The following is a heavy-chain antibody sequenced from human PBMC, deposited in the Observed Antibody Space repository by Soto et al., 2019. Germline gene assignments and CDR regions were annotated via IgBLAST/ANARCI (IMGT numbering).Heavy chain of an antibody. CDR2: ISYRGST. J-gene: IGHJ4*02. V-gene: IGHV4-59*01. D-gene: IGHD4-17*01. CDR1: GCSISRYS. CDR3: ARDHDYDDYTL. Sequence: WDTLSLISTVSGCSISRYSWCWSRQPPGKRLEWIRYISYRGSTHYNPSLTSRVTISVDTSKNQFSLKQSSVTAADTDVYYCARDHDYDDYTLRGQGPLVTIS.